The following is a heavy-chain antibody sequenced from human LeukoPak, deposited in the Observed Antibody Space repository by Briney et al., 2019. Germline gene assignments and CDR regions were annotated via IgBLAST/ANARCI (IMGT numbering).Heavy chain of an antibody. D-gene: IGHD6-13*01. CDR1: GFTFSSYE. CDR3: ARSYSSGWYLNTFDY. J-gene: IGHJ4*02. CDR2: ISSSGSTI. Sequence: GGSLRLSCAASGFTFSSYEMNWVRQAPGKGLEWVSYISSSGSTIYYADSVKGRFTISRDNAKNSLYLQMNSLRAEDTAVYYCARSYSSGWYLNTFDYWGQGTLVTVSS. V-gene: IGHV3-48*03.